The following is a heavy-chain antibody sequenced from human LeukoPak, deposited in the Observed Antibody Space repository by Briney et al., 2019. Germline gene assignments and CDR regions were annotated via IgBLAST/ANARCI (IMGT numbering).Heavy chain of an antibody. Sequence: ASVKVSCKASGYTFTSYAMHWVRQAPGQRLEWMGWINAGNGNTKYSQKFQGRVTMTRDTSMSTAYMELNNLGSEDTAIYYCARGLGDYNTDWFPVSGYWGQGTPVTVS. CDR1: GYTFTSYA. D-gene: IGHD3-9*01. CDR3: ARGLGDYNTDWFPVSGY. V-gene: IGHV1-3*01. J-gene: IGHJ4*02. CDR2: INAGNGNT.